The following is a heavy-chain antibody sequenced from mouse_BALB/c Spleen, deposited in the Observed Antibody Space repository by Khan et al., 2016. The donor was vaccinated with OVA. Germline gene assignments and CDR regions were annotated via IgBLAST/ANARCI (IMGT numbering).Heavy chain of an antibody. D-gene: IGHD1-1*01. CDR1: GYTFTSYW. J-gene: IGHJ2*01. CDR3: ARIKKIVATYFDY. V-gene: IGHV1S81*02. CDR2: TNPTNGRT. Sequence: QVQLKESGAELVKAGASVKMSCKASGYTFTSYWMHWVKQRLGQGLEWFAETNPTNGRTYYNEKFKSKATLTVDQSSSTAHMLLSGPTFEDSAVYYCARIKKIVATYFDYWSQGTTHTVSS.